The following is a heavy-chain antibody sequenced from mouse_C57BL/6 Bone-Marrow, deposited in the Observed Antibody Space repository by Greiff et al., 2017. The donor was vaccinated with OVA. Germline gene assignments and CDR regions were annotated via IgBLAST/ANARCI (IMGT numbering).Heavy chain of an antibody. CDR3: ARTWTFAY. CDR1: GYPFTSLW. CDR2: FNPCNGGT. V-gene: IGHV1-53*01. Sequence: QVQLQQPGTELVKPGASVKLSCQASGYPFTSLWMPWVKQRPGQGLEWIGNFNPCNGGTNYNEKFKSKATRTVDKSSSTAYLQVGGLTSEDSAVYYCARTWTFAYWGQGTLVTVSA. J-gene: IGHJ3*01.